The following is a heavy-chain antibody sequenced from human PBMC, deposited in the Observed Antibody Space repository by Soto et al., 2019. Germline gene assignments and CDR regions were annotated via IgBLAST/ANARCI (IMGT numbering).Heavy chain of an antibody. D-gene: IGHD3-16*01. CDR1: GFSLTTRGVG. V-gene: IGHV2-5*02. J-gene: IGHJ5*02. CDR3: AHIPNYYQYDWFDP. Sequence: QITLKESGPTQVKPTQTLTLTCTFSGFSLTTRGVGVGWIRQPPGKALECLALIYWDDDKRYSPSLQSRLSLTKDTSKNQVVLTMTNVDPVDTATYYCAHIPNYYQYDWFDPWGQGTLVSVSS. CDR2: IYWDDDK.